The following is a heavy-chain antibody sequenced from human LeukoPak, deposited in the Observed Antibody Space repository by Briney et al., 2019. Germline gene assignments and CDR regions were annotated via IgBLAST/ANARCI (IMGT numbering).Heavy chain of an antibody. Sequence: ASXKVSFKGSGGTFINYAISGVGQARGKGREGMGRMIQKFGKENYARKFQGRVTITTDESTSTAYMELSSLRSEATAVYYCARDMGYYGSGTFDYWGQGTLVTVSS. D-gene: IGHD3-10*01. CDR3: ARDMGYYGSGTFDY. CDR2: MIQKFGKE. CDR1: GGTFINYA. V-gene: IGHV1-69*05. J-gene: IGHJ4*02.